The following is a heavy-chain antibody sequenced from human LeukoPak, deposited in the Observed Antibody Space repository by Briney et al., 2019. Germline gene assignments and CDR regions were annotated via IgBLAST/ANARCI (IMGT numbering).Heavy chain of an antibody. CDR2: ISYDGSNK. CDR3: ARGSTYYDSSGQVPFDY. J-gene: IGHJ4*02. Sequence: GGSLRLSCAASGFTFSSYAMHWVRQAPGKGLEWVAVISYDGSNKYYADSVKGRFTISRDNSKNTLYLQMNSLRAEDTAVYYCARGSTYYDSSGQVPFDYWGQGTLVTVSS. D-gene: IGHD3-22*01. CDR1: GFTFSSYA. V-gene: IGHV3-30-3*01.